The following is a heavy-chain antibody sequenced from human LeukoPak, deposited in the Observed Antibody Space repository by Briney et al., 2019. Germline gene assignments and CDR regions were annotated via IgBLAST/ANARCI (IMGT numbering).Heavy chain of an antibody. D-gene: IGHD2-15*01. CDR2: IYYSGST. CDR1: GGSISSHF. CDR3: ARHAVGSGSPMRGFHY. Sequence: SETLSLTCTVSGGSISSHFWSWIRQPPGKGVEGIGYIYYSGSTNYNPSLKSRVTLPVDTSKNQFSLNLDSVTAADRAVYHCARHAVGSGSPMRGFHYGGGEPLVSVSS. J-gene: IGHJ4*02. V-gene: IGHV4-59*08.